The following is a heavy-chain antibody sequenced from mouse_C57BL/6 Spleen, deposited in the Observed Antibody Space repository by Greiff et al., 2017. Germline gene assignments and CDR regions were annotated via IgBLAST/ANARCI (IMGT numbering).Heavy chain of an antibody. CDR2: INPNNGGT. CDR3: ARRDYYGSSYVGGYFDY. CDR1: GYTFTDYY. J-gene: IGHJ2*01. Sequence: EVQLQQSGPELVKPGASVKISCKASGYTFTDYYMNWVKQSHGKSLEWIGDINPNNGGTSYNQKFKGKATLTVDKSSSTAYMELRSLTSEDSAVYYCARRDYYGSSYVGGYFDYWGQGTTLTVSS. D-gene: IGHD1-1*01. V-gene: IGHV1-26*01.